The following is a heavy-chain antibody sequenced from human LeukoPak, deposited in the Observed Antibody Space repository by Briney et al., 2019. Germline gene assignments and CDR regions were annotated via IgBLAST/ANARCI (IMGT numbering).Heavy chain of an antibody. D-gene: IGHD7-27*01. V-gene: IGHV1-24*01. J-gene: IGHJ4*02. CDR3: ATLIRVYPPGELGISQIFDY. CDR2: FDPEDGET. CDR1: GYTLTELS. Sequence: ASVKVSCKVSGYTLTELSMHWVRQAPGKGLEWMGGFDPEDGETIYAQKFQGRVAMTEDTSTDTAYMELSSLRSEDTAVYYCATLIRVYPPGELGISQIFDYWGQGTLVTVSS.